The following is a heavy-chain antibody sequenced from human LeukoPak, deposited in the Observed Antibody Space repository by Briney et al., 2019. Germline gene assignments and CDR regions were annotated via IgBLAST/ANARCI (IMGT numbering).Heavy chain of an antibody. V-gene: IGHV3-23*01. CDR2: ISGFNT. J-gene: IGHJ4*02. CDR1: GFAFINYA. D-gene: IGHD2-8*01. CDR3: AKDVCTSPRCLLYFDS. Sequence: GGSLRLSCTTSGFAFINYAMNWVRQAPGKGPEWVSGISGFNTYYADSVKGRFTIFRDNSKNVLYLQMDRLRAEDTAVYSCAKDVCTSPRCLLYFDSWGQGTLVTVSS.